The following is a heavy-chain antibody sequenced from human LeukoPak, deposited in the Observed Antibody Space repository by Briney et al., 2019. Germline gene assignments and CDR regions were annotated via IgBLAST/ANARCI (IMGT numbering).Heavy chain of an antibody. Sequence: SVKVSCKVSGFTFTSSAAQWVRQARGQRLEWIGWIVLGSGNTNYAQKFQERLTITRDMSTTTAYMELSSLASEDTAVYFCAVDQGRPAGDAFDYWGQGTLVTVSS. D-gene: IGHD2-2*01. CDR3: AVDQGRPAGDAFDY. CDR2: IVLGSGNT. CDR1: GFTFTSSA. J-gene: IGHJ4*02. V-gene: IGHV1-58*01.